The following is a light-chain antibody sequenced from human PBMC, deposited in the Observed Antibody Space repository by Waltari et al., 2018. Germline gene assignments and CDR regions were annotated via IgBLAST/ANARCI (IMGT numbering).Light chain of an antibody. Sequence: EIMMTQSPATLSVSPGDRATLSCRASQNIYTNLAWYQQKPGQTPRVLIYGASTRPTGIPARFSGSGSGTEFTLTINSLQSEDFAVYYCQQYNSWLTWTFGQGTKVEIK. CDR2: GAS. CDR1: QNIYTN. V-gene: IGKV3-15*01. J-gene: IGKJ1*01. CDR3: QQYNSWLTWT.